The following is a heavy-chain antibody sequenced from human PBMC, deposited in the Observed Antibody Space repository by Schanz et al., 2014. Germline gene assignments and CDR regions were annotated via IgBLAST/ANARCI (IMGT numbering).Heavy chain of an antibody. CDR1: GFTLNNAW. J-gene: IGHJ4*02. D-gene: IGHD3-10*01. CDR3: PADLWFGAVWGVW. Sequence: VQLVESGGGVVQPGRSLRLSCVASGFTLNNAWMNWVRQAPGKGLQWVARIKSKTDGGTRDYAAPVKGRFTISTDDSKNRVYLQMNSLKPEDTAVYYCPADLWFGAVWGVWWGQGTLVTVSS. CDR2: IKSKTDGGTR. V-gene: IGHV3-15*01.